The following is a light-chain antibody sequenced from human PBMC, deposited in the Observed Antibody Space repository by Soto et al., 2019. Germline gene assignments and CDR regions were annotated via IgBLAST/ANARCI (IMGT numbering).Light chain of an antibody. CDR2: RNS. V-gene: IGLV1-40*01. CDR1: SSNIGAGYD. J-gene: IGLJ3*02. CDR3: QSYDSSLSGSV. Sequence: QPVLTQPPSVCGAPGQRVTISCTGSSSNIGAGYDVHWYQQLPGTAPKLLIYRNSNRPSGVPDRFSGSKSGTSASLAITGLQAEDEADYYCQSYDSSLSGSVFGGGTKLTVL.